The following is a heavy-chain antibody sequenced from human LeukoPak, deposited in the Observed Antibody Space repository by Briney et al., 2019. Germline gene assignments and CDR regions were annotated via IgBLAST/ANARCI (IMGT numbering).Heavy chain of an antibody. V-gene: IGHV4-34*01. CDR3: ATLTHGAGSRVEDY. CDR1: GGSISGYY. CDR2: INHSGST. Sequence: PSETLSLTCAVYGGSISGYYWSWIRQPPGKGLEWIGEINHSGSTNYNPSLKSRVTISVDTSKNQFSLKLSSVTAADTAVYYCATLTHGAGSRVEDYWGQGTLVTVSS. J-gene: IGHJ4*02. D-gene: IGHD6-19*01.